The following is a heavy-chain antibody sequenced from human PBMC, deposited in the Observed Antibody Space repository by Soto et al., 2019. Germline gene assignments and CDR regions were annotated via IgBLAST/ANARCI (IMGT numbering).Heavy chain of an antibody. V-gene: IGHV3-30*18. CDR3: AKADQDWGSFDGMDV. Sequence: GGSLRLSCAASGFSFSTYGMHWVRQAPGKGLEWVAVISYDGSNKFYADSVKGRFTISRDNSKNTLYLQMISLRAEDTAVYYCAKADQDWGSFDGMDVWGQGTTVTVSS. D-gene: IGHD7-27*01. CDR1: GFSFSTYG. CDR2: ISYDGSNK. J-gene: IGHJ6*02.